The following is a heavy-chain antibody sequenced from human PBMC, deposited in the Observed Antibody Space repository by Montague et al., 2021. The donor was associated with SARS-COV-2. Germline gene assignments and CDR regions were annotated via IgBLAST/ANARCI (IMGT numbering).Heavy chain of an antibody. CDR3: ARRGYYDSAGYHWHLDL. Sequence: SETLSLTCTVSGDSINDHYRSWIRQSPGKGLEWIGYISSNGKTNYNPSLKSRVTLSADASRNEFSLKLDSVTAADTAVYFCARRGYYDSAGYHWHLDLWGRGMLVTVSS. J-gene: IGHJ2*01. CDR1: GDSINDHY. CDR2: ISSNGKT. D-gene: IGHD3-22*01. V-gene: IGHV4-4*09.